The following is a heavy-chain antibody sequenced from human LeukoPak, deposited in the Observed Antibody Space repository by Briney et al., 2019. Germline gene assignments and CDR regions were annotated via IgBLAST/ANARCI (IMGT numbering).Heavy chain of an antibody. V-gene: IGHV1-69*06. Sequence: SVKVSCKASGGTFSSYAISWVRQAPGQGLEWMGGIIPIFGTANYAQKFQGRVTITADKSTSTAYMELSSLRSEDTAVYYCARGLSGVYYYMDVWGKGTTVTVSS. CDR3: ARGLSGVYYYMDV. CDR1: GGTFSSYA. CDR2: IIPIFGTA. J-gene: IGHJ6*03. D-gene: IGHD7-27*01.